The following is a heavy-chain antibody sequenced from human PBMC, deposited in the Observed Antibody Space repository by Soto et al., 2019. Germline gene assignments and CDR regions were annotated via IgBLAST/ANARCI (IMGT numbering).Heavy chain of an antibody. J-gene: IGHJ4*02. CDR1: GDSINSGSITSYY. CDR2: IYHSGST. D-gene: IGHD3-3*01. V-gene: IGHV4-59*08. Sequence: SETLSLTCTVSGDSINSGSITSYYWSWIQQPPGKGLEWIGSIYHSGSTNYNPSLNSRVTISVDTSKNQFSLKLSSVTAADTAVYYCASGHYDFWSGYYSSLDYWGQGTLVTVSS. CDR3: ASGHYDFWSGYYSSLDY.